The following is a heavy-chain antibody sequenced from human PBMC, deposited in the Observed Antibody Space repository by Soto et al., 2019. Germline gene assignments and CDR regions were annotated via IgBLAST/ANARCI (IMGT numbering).Heavy chain of an antibody. CDR3: ASGGSSLNFDS. Sequence: GGSLRLSCAASGFTFRSYWMQGVRQAPGKGLVWVSWITSDGSSTSYADSVKGRFTISRDNAKNTLFLQMNSLRAEDTAVYFCASGGSSLNFDSWGQGTLVTVSS. CDR2: ITSDGSST. V-gene: IGHV3-74*01. D-gene: IGHD6-13*01. CDR1: GFTFRSYW. J-gene: IGHJ4*02.